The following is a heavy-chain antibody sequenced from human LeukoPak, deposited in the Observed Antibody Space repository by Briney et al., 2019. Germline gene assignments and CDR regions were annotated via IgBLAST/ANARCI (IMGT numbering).Heavy chain of an antibody. Sequence: GGSLRLSCAASGFTFSSYWMHWVRQAPGKGLVWVSRINSDGSSTSYADSVKGRFTISRDNSKNTLYLQMNSLRAEDTAVYYCAKDLDDYVWGSYRSGGFDYWGQGTLVTVSS. V-gene: IGHV3-74*01. CDR2: INSDGSST. CDR3: AKDLDDYVWGSYRSGGFDY. D-gene: IGHD3-16*02. CDR1: GFTFSSYW. J-gene: IGHJ4*02.